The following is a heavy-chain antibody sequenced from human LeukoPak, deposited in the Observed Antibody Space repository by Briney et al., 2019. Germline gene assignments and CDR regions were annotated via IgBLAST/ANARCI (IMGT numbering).Heavy chain of an antibody. Sequence: PGGSLRLSCAASGFTFSSYWMSWVRQAPGKGLEWVANIKQDGSEKYYVDSVKGRSTISRDNAKNSLYLQMNSLRAEDTAVYYCARDRPFYGSGSYYNPWGQGTLVTVSS. CDR2: IKQDGSEK. CDR3: ARDRPFYGSGSYYNP. V-gene: IGHV3-7*03. D-gene: IGHD3-10*01. CDR1: GFTFSSYW. J-gene: IGHJ5*02.